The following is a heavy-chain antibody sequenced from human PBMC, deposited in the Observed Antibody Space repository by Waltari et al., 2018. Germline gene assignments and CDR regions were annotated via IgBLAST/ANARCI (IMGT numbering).Heavy chain of an antibody. CDR1: GGPISSYY. CDR2: IYYSGST. D-gene: IGHD3-22*01. V-gene: IGHV4-59*01. Sequence: QVQLQESGPGLVKPSETLSLTCTVSGGPISSYYWSWIRHPAGKGLEWSGYIYYSGSTNYNPSLKSRVTISVDTSKNQFSLKLSSVTAADTAVYYCARDRNYYDSSGYPWAFDIWGQGTMVTVSS. CDR3: ARDRNYYDSSGYPWAFDI. J-gene: IGHJ3*02.